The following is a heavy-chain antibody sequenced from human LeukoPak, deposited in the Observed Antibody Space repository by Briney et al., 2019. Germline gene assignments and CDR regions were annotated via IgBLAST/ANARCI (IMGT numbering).Heavy chain of an antibody. Sequence: HRESLKISCKGSGYSFTTYWIGWVRQMPGKGLECMGVIYPGDSDTRYSPSFQGQVTISADNSISTAYLQWSSLKASDTAMYYCARLAMNAFEIWGQGTLVTVAS. CDR3: ARLAMNAFEI. J-gene: IGHJ3*02. V-gene: IGHV5-51*01. CDR2: IYPGDSDT. CDR1: GYSFTTYW.